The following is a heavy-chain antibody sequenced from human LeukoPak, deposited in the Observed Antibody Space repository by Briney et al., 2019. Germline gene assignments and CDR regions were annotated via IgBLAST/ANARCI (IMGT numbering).Heavy chain of an antibody. V-gene: IGHV4-4*07. Sequence: SETLSLTCTVSGGSISSYYWSWIRKPAGKGLEWIGRIYTSGSTNYNPSLKSRVTMSVDTSKNQFSLKLSSVTAADTAVYYCARVFPDIVVVPAAADYYYYGMDVWGQGTTVTVSS. CDR3: ARVFPDIVVVPAAADYYYYGMDV. D-gene: IGHD2-2*01. J-gene: IGHJ6*02. CDR2: IYTSGST. CDR1: GGSISSYY.